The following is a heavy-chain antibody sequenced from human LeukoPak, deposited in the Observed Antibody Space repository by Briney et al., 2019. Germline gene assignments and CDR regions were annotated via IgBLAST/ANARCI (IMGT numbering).Heavy chain of an antibody. V-gene: IGHV3-74*01. Sequence: GGSLRLSCADSGFTFSSYWMHWVRQAPGKGLVWVSLINSDGSSTIYADSVKGRFTISRDNAKNTLYLQMNSLRAEDTAVYYCARDCRGYMDVWGKGTTVTVS. CDR1: GFTFSSYW. CDR2: INSDGSST. CDR3: ARDCRGYMDV. J-gene: IGHJ6*03.